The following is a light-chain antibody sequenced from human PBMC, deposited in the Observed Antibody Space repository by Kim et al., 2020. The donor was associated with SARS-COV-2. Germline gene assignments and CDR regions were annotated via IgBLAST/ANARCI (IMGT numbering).Light chain of an antibody. V-gene: IGLV4-69*02. CDR2: LNSDGSL. J-gene: IGLJ3*02. CDR1: SGASTYA. Sequence: PVKLTCTLSSGASTYAIAWHQQQPEKGPRYLMKLNSDGSLTKGDGIPDRFSGSGSGAERYLTISSLQSEDEADYYCQTWGTGIKVFGGGTQLTVL. CDR3: QTWGTGIKV.